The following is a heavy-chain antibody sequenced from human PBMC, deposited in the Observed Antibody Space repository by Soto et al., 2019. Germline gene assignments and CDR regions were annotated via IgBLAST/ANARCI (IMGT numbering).Heavy chain of an antibody. CDR1: GYSISSSNW. J-gene: IGHJ4*02. D-gene: IGHD1-26*01. CDR2: IYYSGTT. Sequence: QVQLQESGPGLVKPSDTLSLTCAVTGYSISSSNWWGWIRQPPGKGLEWIGYIYYSGTTYYNPSLKSRVTMSVDTAKNQFSLKLTSVTAVDTAVYYCARREIQGPIDYWGQGTLVTVSS. V-gene: IGHV4-28*01. CDR3: ARREIQGPIDY.